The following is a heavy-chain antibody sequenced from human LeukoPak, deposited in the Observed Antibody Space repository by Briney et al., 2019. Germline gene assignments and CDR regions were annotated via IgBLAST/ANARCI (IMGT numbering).Heavy chain of an antibody. Sequence: ASVKVSCKASGCTFTGYYMHWVRQAPGQGLEWMGWINPNSGGTNYAQKFQGRVTMTRDTSISTAYMELSRLRSDDTAVYYCARVSINDYYYYMDVWGKGTTVTISS. CDR2: INPNSGGT. CDR3: ARVSINDYYYYMDV. D-gene: IGHD2/OR15-2a*01. J-gene: IGHJ6*03. CDR1: GCTFTGYY. V-gene: IGHV1-2*02.